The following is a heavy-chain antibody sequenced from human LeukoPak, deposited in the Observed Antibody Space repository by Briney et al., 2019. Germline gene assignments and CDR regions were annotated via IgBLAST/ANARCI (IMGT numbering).Heavy chain of an antibody. CDR1: GGSISSSSYY. V-gene: IGHV4-39*07. J-gene: IGHJ6*03. Sequence: PSEALSLTCTVSGGSISSSSYYWGWIRQPPGKGLEWIGSIYYSGSTYYNPSLKSRVTISVDTSKNQFSLKLSSVTAADTAVYDCGSDLSEVAYYYYYYMDVWGKGTTVTVSS. D-gene: IGHD2-15*01. CDR3: GSDLSEVAYYYYYYMDV. CDR2: IYYSGST.